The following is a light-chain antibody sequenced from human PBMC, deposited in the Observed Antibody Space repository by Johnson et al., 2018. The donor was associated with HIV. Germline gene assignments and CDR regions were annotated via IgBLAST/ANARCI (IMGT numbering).Light chain of an antibody. V-gene: IGLV1-51*01. J-gene: IGLJ1*01. CDR2: DNN. CDR1: SSNIGNNY. CDR3: GTWDSSLSVYV. Sequence: HSVLTQPPSVSAAPGQRVTISCSGSSSNIGNNYVSWYQHLPGTAPKLLIYDNNKRPSGIPDRFSGSKSGPSATLGITGLQTGDEADYYCGTWDSSLSVYVFGTGTKVTVL.